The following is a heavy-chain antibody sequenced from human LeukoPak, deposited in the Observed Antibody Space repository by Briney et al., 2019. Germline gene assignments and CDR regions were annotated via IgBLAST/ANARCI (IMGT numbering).Heavy chain of an antibody. Sequence: ASVKVSCTASGYTFTGCSMHWVRQAPGQGLEWMGWINPDSGGAIYSQKFQGRVTMTRDASISTAYMELSGLRSDDTAVYYCARDSGDPSKNDFDYWGQGTLVTVSS. CDR1: GYTFTGCS. CDR2: INPDSGGA. V-gene: IGHV1-2*02. CDR3: ARDSGDPSKNDFDY. J-gene: IGHJ4*02. D-gene: IGHD3-10*01.